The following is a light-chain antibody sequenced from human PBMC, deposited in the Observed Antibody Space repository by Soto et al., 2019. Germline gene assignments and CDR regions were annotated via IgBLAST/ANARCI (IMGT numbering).Light chain of an antibody. V-gene: IGLV2-14*01. J-gene: IGLJ1*01. CDR3: SSYTSSSTQV. CDR1: SSDVGGYNY. Sequence: QSALTRPASVSGSPGQSITISCTGTSSDVGGYNYVSWYQQHPGKAPKLMICEVSNRPSGVSNRFSGSKSGNTASLTISGLQAEDEADYYCSSYTSSSTQVFGTGTKLTVL. CDR2: EVS.